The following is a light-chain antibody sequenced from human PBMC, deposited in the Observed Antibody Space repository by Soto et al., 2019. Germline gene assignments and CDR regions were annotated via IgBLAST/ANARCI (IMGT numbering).Light chain of an antibody. V-gene: IGKV1-13*02. J-gene: IGKJ5*01. CDR3: QQLNSYPFT. CDR2: GAS. CDR1: QGISSA. Sequence: AIHLTQSPSSLSASVGDRVTITCRASQGISSALAWYQHKPGRPPRVLIYGASSLQSGVPSRFSGSESGTECTLTISSLQPEDSATYYCQQLNSYPFTFGQGTRLEIK.